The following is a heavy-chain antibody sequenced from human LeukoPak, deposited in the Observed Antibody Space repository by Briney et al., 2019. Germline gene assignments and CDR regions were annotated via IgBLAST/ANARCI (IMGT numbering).Heavy chain of an antibody. V-gene: IGHV5-51*01. CDR2: IYPGDSDT. CDR1: GYNFTSYW. J-gene: IGHJ4*02. Sequence: KPGESLKISCKGSGYNFTSYWIGWVRQVPGKGLEWMGIIYPGDSDTRYSPSFQGQVTISADKSISTAYLQWSSLKASDTAMYYCARTQVGMATITGLFDYWGQGTLVTVSS. D-gene: IGHD5-24*01. CDR3: ARTQVGMATITGLFDY.